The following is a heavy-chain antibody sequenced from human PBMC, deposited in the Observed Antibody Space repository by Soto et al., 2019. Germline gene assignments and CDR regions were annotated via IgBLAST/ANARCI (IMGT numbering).Heavy chain of an antibody. Sequence: GGSLRHSCVASGLSVSDNYMGGVRQAPGRGLEWVSVMYAGGDTHYADSVKGRFTISRDKSENTLYLQMNSLRDEDTGVYFCVSRIPSWVFDYWGLGTLVTVSS. CDR1: GLSVSDNY. V-gene: IGHV3-53*01. D-gene: IGHD2-21*01. J-gene: IGHJ4*01. CDR3: VSRIPSWVFDY. CDR2: MYAGGDT.